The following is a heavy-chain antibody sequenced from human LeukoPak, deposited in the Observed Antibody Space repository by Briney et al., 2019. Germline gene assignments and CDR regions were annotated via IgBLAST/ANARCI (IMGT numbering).Heavy chain of an antibody. CDR2: IYYSGST. D-gene: IGHD6-19*01. CDR3: ARAIVAGSYNWFDP. J-gene: IGHJ5*02. V-gene: IGHV4-59*01. Sequence: SETLSLTCTVSGGSISSYYWSWIRQPPGKGLEWIGYIYYSGSTNYNPSLKSRVTISVDTSKNQFSLKLSSVNAADTAVYYCARAIVAGSYNWFDPWGQGTLVTVSS. CDR1: GGSISSYY.